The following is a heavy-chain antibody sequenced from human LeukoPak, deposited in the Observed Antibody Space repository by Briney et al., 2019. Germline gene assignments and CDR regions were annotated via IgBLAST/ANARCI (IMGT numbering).Heavy chain of an antibody. V-gene: IGHV4-39*01. CDR3: ARRKQLGQLDY. D-gene: IGHD6-13*01. CDR1: GGSISSSSYY. CDR2: IYYSGST. Sequence: SETLSLTRTVSGGSISSSSYYWGWIRQPPGKGLEWIGSIYYSGSTYYNPSLKSRVTISVDTSKNQFSLKLSSVTAADTAVYYCARRKQLGQLDYWGQGTLVTVSS. J-gene: IGHJ4*02.